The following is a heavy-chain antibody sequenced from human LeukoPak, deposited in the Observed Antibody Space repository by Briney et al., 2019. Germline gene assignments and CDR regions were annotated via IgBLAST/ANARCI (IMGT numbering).Heavy chain of an antibody. D-gene: IGHD2/OR15-2a*01. CDR1: GYTFTNYF. J-gene: IGHJ4*02. Sequence: ASVKVSCKASGYTFTNYFMHWVRQAPGQGLEWMGVINPSGGGTTYAQRFQGKVTMTRDTSTSTVHMELSSLRSEDTAVYYCARGQNKCLGHWGQGTLVTVSS. CDR2: INPSGGGT. CDR3: ARGQNKCLGH. V-gene: IGHV1-46*01.